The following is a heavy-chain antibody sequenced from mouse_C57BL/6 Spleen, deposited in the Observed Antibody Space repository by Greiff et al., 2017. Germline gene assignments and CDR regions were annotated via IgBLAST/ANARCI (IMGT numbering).Heavy chain of an antibody. V-gene: IGHV5-6*01. Sequence: EVQLLQSGGDLVKPGGSLKLSCAASGFTFSSYGMSWVRQTPDKRLEWVATISSGGSYTYYPDSVKGRFTISRDNANNTLYLQMCSLKSEDTAMYYCAGRSNYSNYYAMGYWGQGTSVTVSS. CDR1: GFTFSSYG. J-gene: IGHJ4*01. CDR3: AGRSNYSNYYAMGY. CDR2: ISSGGSYT. D-gene: IGHD2-5*01.